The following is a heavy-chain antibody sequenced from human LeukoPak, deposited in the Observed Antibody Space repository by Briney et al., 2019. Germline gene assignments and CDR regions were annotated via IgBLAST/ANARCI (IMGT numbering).Heavy chain of an antibody. D-gene: IGHD3-22*01. CDR2: IIPIFHTA. J-gene: IGHJ4*02. V-gene: IGHV1-69*13. Sequence: ASVKVSCKASGGDFSTYTINWVRQAPGQGLEWMGGIIPIFHTANYAHKFQGRVTITADESARTAYMELSSLGSDDAAVYYCARDHDSNVYYAQFAYWGQGTLVTVSS. CDR3: ARDHDSNVYYAQFAY. CDR1: GGDFSTYT.